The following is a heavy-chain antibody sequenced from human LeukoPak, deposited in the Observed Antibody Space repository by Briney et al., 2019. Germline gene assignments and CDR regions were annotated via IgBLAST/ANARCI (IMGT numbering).Heavy chain of an antibody. CDR2: INPNSGGT. CDR1: GYTFTGYY. D-gene: IGHD3-22*01. J-gene: IGHJ4*02. CDR3: ARETETGYYDSSGYYTKAYVYFFDY. Sequence: ASVKVSCKASGYTFTGYYMHWVRQAPGQGLEWMGWINPNSGGTNYAQKFRGRVTMTRDTSISTAYMELSRLRSDDTAVYYCARETETGYYDSSGYYTKAYVYFFDYWGQGTLVTVSS. V-gene: IGHV1-2*02.